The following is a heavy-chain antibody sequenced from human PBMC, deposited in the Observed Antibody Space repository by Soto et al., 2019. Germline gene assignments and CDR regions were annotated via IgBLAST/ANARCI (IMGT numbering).Heavy chain of an antibody. CDR2: ISWDGGST. CDR3: AKDMGYKTYYYNYGMDV. V-gene: IGHV3-43*01. CDR1: GFTFNDYT. D-gene: IGHD5-12*01. J-gene: IGHJ6*02. Sequence: EVQLVESGGLVVQPGGSLRLSCAASGFTFNDYTIHWVRQAPGKGLEWVSLISWDGGSTYYADSVKGRFTISRDNSKNSVYLQMNSLTTEDTALYYCAKDMGYKTYYYNYGMDVWGQGTTVTVS.